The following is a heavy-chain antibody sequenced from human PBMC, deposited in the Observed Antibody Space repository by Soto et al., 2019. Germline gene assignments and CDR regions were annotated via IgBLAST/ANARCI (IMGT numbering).Heavy chain of an antibody. V-gene: IGHV3-30*18. D-gene: IGHD4-17*01. CDR1: GFTFSNFA. Sequence: PGGSLRLSCAASGFTFSNFAMHWVRQAPGKGLEWVTVISYDGNNRYYTDSVKGRFTISRDNSQNTLYLQMNSLRAEDTAVYYCAKDRYGDHLLDGMDVWGQGTTVTVSS. CDR2: ISYDGNNR. CDR3: AKDRYGDHLLDGMDV. J-gene: IGHJ6*02.